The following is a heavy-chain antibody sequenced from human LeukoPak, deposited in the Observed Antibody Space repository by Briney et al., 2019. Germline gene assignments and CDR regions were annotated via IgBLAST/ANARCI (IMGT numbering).Heavy chain of an antibody. CDR2: ISDSGHTT. CDR3: TRDWPGGDSEEAFDY. CDR1: GFPFITYT. V-gene: IGHV3-23*01. J-gene: IGHJ4*02. Sequence: GSLLLSCPAPGFPFITYTMRWVRQAPGKGLGGVSAISDSGHTTYYADSVKGRFTISRDNSKNTLYLQMNSLRTEDTAVYYCTRDWPGGDSEEAFDYWGQGTLVTVSS. D-gene: IGHD2-21*02.